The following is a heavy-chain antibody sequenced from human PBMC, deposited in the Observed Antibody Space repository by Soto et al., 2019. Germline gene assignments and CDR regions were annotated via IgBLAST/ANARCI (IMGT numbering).Heavy chain of an antibody. CDR2: ITSDSNVK. CDR3: ARDAWGATAFL. V-gene: IGHV3-48*04. D-gene: IGHD2-21*02. CDR1: GFNFRTSH. J-gene: IGHJ4*02. Sequence: QLVESGGGLVQPGGSLRLSCEASGFNFRTSHMNWVRQTPGKGLEWLSYITSDSNVKQYADSVKGRFTSSRDNDKDTLYLQMNSLNAADTGTYYRARDAWGATAFLGGLGARVTVSS.